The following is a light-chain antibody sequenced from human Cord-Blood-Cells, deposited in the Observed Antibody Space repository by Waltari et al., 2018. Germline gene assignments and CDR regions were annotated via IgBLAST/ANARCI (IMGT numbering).Light chain of an antibody. J-gene: IGKJ1*01. CDR1: PSISSW. V-gene: IGKV1-5*03. CDR2: KAS. Sequence: DIQMTQPPSTLSASVGDRVTITCRASPSISSWLALYQQKPGKAPKLLIYKASSLESGVPSRFSGSGSGTEFTLTISSLQPDDFATYYCQQYNSYSWTFGQGTKVEIK. CDR3: QQYNSYSWT.